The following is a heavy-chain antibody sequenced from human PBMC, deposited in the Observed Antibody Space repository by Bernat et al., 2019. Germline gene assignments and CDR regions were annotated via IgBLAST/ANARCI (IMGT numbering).Heavy chain of an antibody. D-gene: IGHD1-14*01. V-gene: IGHV4-39*01. CDR2: IAYFGTT. CDR3: ARQNPLTPSNYWYFDL. J-gene: IGHJ2*01. Sequence: QLQLQESGPRLVKPSETLSLTCTVSGGSISSNNYFWGWIRQPPGKGLEWIGSIAYFGTTYYNPSLKSRVTISVDTSKNQFSLKLSSVTAADTAVHYCARQNPLTPSNYWYFDLWGRGSLVTVSS. CDR1: GGSISSNNYF.